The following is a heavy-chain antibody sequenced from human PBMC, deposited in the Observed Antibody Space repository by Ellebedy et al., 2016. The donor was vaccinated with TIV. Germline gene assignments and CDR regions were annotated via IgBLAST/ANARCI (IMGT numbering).Heavy chain of an antibody. J-gene: IGHJ4*02. V-gene: IGHV1-18*01. CDR1: GYTFTSYG. CDR2: ISAYNGNT. D-gene: IGHD6-19*01. Sequence: AVSVKVSCKASGYTFTSYGISWVRQAPGQGLEWMGWISAYNGNTNYAQKLQGRVTMTTDTSTSTDYMELRSLRSDDTAVYYCARAAVESRSDYWGQGTLVTVSS. CDR3: ARAAVESRSDY.